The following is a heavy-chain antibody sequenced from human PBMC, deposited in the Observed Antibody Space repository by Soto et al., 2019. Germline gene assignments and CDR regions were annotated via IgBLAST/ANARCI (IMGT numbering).Heavy chain of an antibody. CDR2: IIPIFGTA. CDR3: ARATDSSSSRYYYYYYGMDV. D-gene: IGHD6-6*01. J-gene: IGHJ6*02. Sequence: SVKVSCKASGGTFSIYAISCVRQAPLQWLDWMGGIIPIFGTANYAQKFQGRVTITADESTSTAYMELSSLRSEDTAVYYCARATDSSSSRYYYYYYGMDVWGQGTTVTVSS. CDR1: GGTFSIYA. V-gene: IGHV1-69*13.